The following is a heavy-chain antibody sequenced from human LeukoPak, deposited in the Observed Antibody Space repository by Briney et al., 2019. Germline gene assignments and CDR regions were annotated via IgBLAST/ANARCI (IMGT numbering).Heavy chain of an antibody. D-gene: IGHD1-26*01. J-gene: IGHJ3*02. Sequence: GASVKVSCKASGGTFSSYAISWVRQAPGQGLEWMGRIIPILGTANYAQKFQGRVTITTDESTSTAYIELSSLRSEDTAVYYCAREYSGSYYGAFDIWGQGTMVTVSS. CDR1: GGTFSSYA. CDR3: AREYSGSYYGAFDI. V-gene: IGHV1-69*05. CDR2: IIPILGTA.